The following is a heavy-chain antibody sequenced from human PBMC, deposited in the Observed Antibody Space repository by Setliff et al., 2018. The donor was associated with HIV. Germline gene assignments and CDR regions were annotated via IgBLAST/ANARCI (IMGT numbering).Heavy chain of an antibody. J-gene: IGHJ4*01. CDR2: VRPYNADK. CDR1: GFTFSDYY. CDR3: ARVGSYWTQFDY. V-gene: IGHV1-2*02. D-gene: IGHD2-15*01. Sequence: ASVKVSCKASGFTFSDYYMHWVRQAPGQGLEWMGWVRPYNADKNYAQKFQGRVTMTSDTSISTAYMELSSLRSEDTAVYYCARVGSYWTQFDYWGQGTLVTVSS.